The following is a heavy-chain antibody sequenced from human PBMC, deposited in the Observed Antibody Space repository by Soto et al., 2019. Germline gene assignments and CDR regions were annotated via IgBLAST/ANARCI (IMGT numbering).Heavy chain of an antibody. D-gene: IGHD6-19*01. CDR3: ARDYHPGSYSSGYNGADAFDI. CDR2: IWYDGSNK. J-gene: IGHJ3*02. Sequence: GGSLRLSCAASGFTFSSYGMHWVRQAPDKGLEWVAVIWYDGSNKYYADSVKGRFTISRDNSKNTLYLQMNSLRAEDTAVYYCARDYHPGSYSSGYNGADAFDIWGQGTMVTVSS. V-gene: IGHV3-33*01. CDR1: GFTFSSYG.